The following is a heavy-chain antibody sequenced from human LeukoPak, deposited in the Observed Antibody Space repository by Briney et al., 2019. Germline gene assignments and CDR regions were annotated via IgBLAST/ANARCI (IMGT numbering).Heavy chain of an antibody. D-gene: IGHD6-19*01. CDR3: AKDNRRHYTSGPNPDSLH. J-gene: IGHJ4*02. Sequence: GGSLRLSCAGFGFIFNNYAMHWVRQPPGKGLEWVSGISWNSGSIDYADSVKGRFTISRDNAKNSLYLQMNSLRVEDTAFYYCAKDNRRHYTSGPNPDSLHWGQGALVTVSS. V-gene: IGHV3-9*01. CDR2: ISWNSGSI. CDR1: GFIFNNYA.